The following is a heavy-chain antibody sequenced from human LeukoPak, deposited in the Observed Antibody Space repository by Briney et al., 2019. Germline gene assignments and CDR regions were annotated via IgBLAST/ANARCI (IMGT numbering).Heavy chain of an antibody. V-gene: IGHV1-8*01. Sequence: GASVKVSCKASGYTFTSYDINWVRQATGQGLEWMGWMNPNSGNTGYAQKFQGRVTMTRNTSISTAYMELSSLRSEDTAVYYCAGPNNPVVVDYYDSSGYYLDYWGQGTLVTVSS. CDR3: AGPNNPVVVDYYDSSGYYLDY. D-gene: IGHD3-22*01. CDR1: GYTFTSYD. J-gene: IGHJ4*02. CDR2: MNPNSGNT.